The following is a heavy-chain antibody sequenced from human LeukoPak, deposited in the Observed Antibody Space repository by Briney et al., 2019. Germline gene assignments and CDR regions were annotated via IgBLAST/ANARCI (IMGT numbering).Heavy chain of an antibody. CDR2: ISAYNGNT. CDR1: GYTFTNFG. V-gene: IGHV1-18*01. D-gene: IGHD2-2*01. J-gene: IGHJ6*02. Sequence: WASVKVSCKASGYTFTNFGISWVRQAPGQGLEWMGWISAYNGNTNYAQRLQGRVTMTTDTSTSTAYMELRSLRSDDTAVYYCARLGYCSSTSCISIYYYYGMDVWGQGTTVTVSS. CDR3: ARLGYCSSTSCISIYYYYGMDV.